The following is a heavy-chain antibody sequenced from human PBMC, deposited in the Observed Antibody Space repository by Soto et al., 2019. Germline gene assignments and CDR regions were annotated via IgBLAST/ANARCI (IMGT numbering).Heavy chain of an antibody. J-gene: IGHJ4*02. CDR1: GFTFSNYD. D-gene: IGHD2-15*01. Sequence: QVQLVESGGGVVQPGRSLRLSCTASGFTFSNYDMHWVRQAPGKGLEWVALISYGGSDKYYLDSVKGRFTISRDNSKNTRYLNTNSLGTDNMSVYYCAADLGYCSGSNYVLFDYWGQGVLVTVTT. V-gene: IGHV3-30*03. CDR3: AADLGYCSGSNYVLFDY. CDR2: ISYGGSDK.